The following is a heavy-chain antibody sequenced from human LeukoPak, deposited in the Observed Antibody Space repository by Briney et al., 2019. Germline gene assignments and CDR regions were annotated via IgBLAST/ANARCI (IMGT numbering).Heavy chain of an antibody. CDR3: ARRGYSGYNAFDI. D-gene: IGHD5-12*01. J-gene: IGHJ3*02. CDR2: TRNKANSYTA. CDR1: GFTFSDHY. Sequence: GGSLRLSCAASGFTFSDHYMDWVRQAPGKGLEWVGRTRNKANSYTAEYAASVKGRFTISRDDSKNSLYLQMNSLKTEDTAVYYCARRGYSGYNAFDIWGQGTMVTVSS. V-gene: IGHV3-72*01.